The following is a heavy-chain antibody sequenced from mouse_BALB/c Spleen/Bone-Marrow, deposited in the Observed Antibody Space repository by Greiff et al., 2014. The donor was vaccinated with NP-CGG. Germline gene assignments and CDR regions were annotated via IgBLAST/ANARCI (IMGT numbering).Heavy chain of an antibody. CDR3: ARHDGYFDY. CDR1: GYSITSGYS. D-gene: IGHD2-3*01. CDR2: IYYSGGS. J-gene: IGHJ2*01. V-gene: IGHV3-1*02. Sequence: EVMLVESGPDLVKPSQSLSLTCTVTGYSITSGYSWHWIRQFPGNKLEWMGFIYYSGGSNYNPSLKSRVSISRDTSKNLFFLQLNSVTSEDAATYYCARHDGYFDYWGQGTTLTVSS.